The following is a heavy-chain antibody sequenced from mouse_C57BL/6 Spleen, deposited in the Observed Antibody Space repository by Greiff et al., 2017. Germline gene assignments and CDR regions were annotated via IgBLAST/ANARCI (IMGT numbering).Heavy chain of an antibody. J-gene: IGHJ3*01. V-gene: IGHV2-6*03. D-gene: IGHD3-2*02. CDR3: ASLDSSGYWFAY. CDR1: GFSLTSYG. CDR2: IWSDGST. Sequence: VKLVESGPGLVAPSQSLSITCTVSGFSLTSYGVHWVRQPPGKGLEWLVVIWSDGSTTYNSAHKSRLSISKDNSKSQVFLKMNSLQTDDTAMYYCASLDSSGYWFAYWGQGTLVTVSA.